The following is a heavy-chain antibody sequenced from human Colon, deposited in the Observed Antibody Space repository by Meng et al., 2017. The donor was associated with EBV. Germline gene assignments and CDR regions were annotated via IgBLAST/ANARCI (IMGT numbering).Heavy chain of an antibody. CDR2: IHHSGST. V-gene: IGHV4-61*01. J-gene: IGHJ5*02. Sequence: GPELGVASRTSPLSCIVPGACISTGTKFWNWLRKPPGKGLQWIGDIHHSGSTKSTPSLVRRLTISAETSKNQFSLRPTSVAAEDTAVYYCARVQWLPTQGFLYVPWGQGTLVTVSS. D-gene: IGHD6-19*01. CDR3: ARVQWLPTQGFLYVP. CDR1: GACISTGTKF.